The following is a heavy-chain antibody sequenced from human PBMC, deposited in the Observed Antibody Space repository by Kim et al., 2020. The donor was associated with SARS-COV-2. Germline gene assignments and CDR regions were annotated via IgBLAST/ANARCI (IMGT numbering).Heavy chain of an antibody. CDR2: T. CDR3: AKTHSSGWFFDY. D-gene: IGHD6-19*01. V-gene: IGHV3-23*01. Sequence: TYYADSVKGRFTISRDNSENTMYLQMNSLRAEDTAVYYCAKTHSSGWFFDYWGRGSLVTVSS. J-gene: IGHJ4*02.